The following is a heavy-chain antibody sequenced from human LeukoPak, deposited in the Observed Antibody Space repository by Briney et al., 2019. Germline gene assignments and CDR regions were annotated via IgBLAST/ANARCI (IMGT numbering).Heavy chain of an antibody. CDR2: INQDGSEK. Sequence: GGSLRLSCAASGFTFSTYWMSWVRQAPGKGLEWVANINQDGSEKYYVDSVKGRFTISRDNAKNSLYLQVNSLRDADTAMYYCARDWGYNFDYWGQGTLVTVSS. D-gene: IGHD5-12*01. CDR3: ARDWGYNFDY. V-gene: IGHV3-7*01. J-gene: IGHJ4*02. CDR1: GFTFSTYW.